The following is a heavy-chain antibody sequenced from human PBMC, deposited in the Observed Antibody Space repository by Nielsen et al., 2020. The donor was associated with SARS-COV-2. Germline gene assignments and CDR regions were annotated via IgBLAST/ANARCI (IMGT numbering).Heavy chain of an antibody. Sequence: ESLKISCTVSGGSFTSSSYYWGWIRQPPGKGLEWIGSIYYSGSTYYNPSLKSRVTISVDTSKNQFSLKLSSVTAADTAVYYCARNPFVVVPAARAAWFDPWGQGTLVTVSS. CDR2: IYYSGST. V-gene: IGHV4-39*01. CDR3: ARNPFVVVPAARAAWFDP. J-gene: IGHJ5*02. CDR1: GGSFTSSSYY. D-gene: IGHD2-2*01.